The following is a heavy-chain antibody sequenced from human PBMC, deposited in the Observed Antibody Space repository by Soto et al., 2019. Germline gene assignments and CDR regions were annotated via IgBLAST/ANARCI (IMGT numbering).Heavy chain of an antibody. J-gene: IGHJ5*02. D-gene: IGHD6-6*01. CDR3: ARRGAARRRGGWFDP. CDR1: GYSFTSYW. CDR2: IYPGDSDT. V-gene: IGHV5-51*01. Sequence: PGESLKISCKGSGYSFTSYWIGWVRQMPGKGLEWMGIIYPGDSDTRYSPSFQGQVTISADKSISTAYLQWSSLKASDTAMYYCARRGAARRRGGWFDPWGQGTPVTVSS.